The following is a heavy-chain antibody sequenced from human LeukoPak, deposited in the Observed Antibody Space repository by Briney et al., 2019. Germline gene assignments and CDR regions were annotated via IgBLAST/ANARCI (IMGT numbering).Heavy chain of an antibody. D-gene: IGHD1-26*01. CDR2: FSTSGST. CDR1: GGSISTSN. J-gene: IGHJ4*02. V-gene: IGHV4-4*08. CDR3: ARLGSYSDH. Sequence: SETLSLTCTVSGGSISTSNWNWIRQPPGKVLEWIGYFSTSGSTNYNPSLQSRVTISVDTSKNQFSLKLSSVTAADTAVYYCARLGSYSDHWGQGTLVTVSS.